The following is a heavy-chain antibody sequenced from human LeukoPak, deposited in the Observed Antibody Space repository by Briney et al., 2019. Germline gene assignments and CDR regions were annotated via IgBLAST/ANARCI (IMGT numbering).Heavy chain of an antibody. J-gene: IGHJ4*02. CDR2: ISSSSSYI. CDR1: GFTFSSYS. CDR3: ARGTLRSGYYVYYFDY. V-gene: IGHV3-21*01. Sequence: PGGSLRLSCAASGFTFSSYSMNWVRQAPGKGLEWVSSISSSSSYIYYADSVKGRFTISRDNAKNSLYLQLNSLRAEDTAVYYCARGTLRSGYYVYYFDYWGQGTLVTVSS. D-gene: IGHD3-22*01.